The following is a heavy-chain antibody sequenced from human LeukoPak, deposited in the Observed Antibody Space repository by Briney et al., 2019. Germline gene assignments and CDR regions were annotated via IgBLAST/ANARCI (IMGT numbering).Heavy chain of an antibody. J-gene: IGHJ5*02. V-gene: IGHV4-30-4*08. Sequence: SETLSLTCTVSGASISSGDYYWSWIRQPPGKGLEWIGSIYYGGSTFHYNPSLKSRVAISIDTSKNQFSLSLSSVTAADTAVYYCASTNCSRSSCFGANWFDPWGQRTLVTVSS. CDR1: GASISSGDYY. CDR3: ASTNCSRSSCFGANWFDP. D-gene: IGHD2-2*01. CDR2: IYYGGST.